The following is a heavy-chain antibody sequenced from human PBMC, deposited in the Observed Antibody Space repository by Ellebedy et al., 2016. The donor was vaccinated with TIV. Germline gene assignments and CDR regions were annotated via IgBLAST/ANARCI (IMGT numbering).Heavy chain of an antibody. J-gene: IGHJ4*02. CDR3: ARSRITTFGVVTSFDS. D-gene: IGHD3-3*01. CDR1: GFTFNTYA. CDR2: ISDSGVNT. V-gene: IGHV3-23*01. Sequence: GGSLRLXXSASGFTFNTYAMSWVHQAPGKGLEWVSGISDSGVNTYEADSVKGRFTISRDNSRNTLFLQMNSLRSEDTAVYFCARSRITTFGVVTSFDSWGQGTLVTVSS.